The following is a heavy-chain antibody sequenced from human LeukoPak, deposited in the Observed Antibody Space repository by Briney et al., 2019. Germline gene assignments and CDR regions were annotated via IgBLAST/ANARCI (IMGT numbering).Heavy chain of an antibody. V-gene: IGHV3-7*01. CDR2: IKQDGSEK. D-gene: IGHD1-14*01. CDR1: GFTFSSYW. Sequence: GGSLRLSCAASGFTFSSYWMSWVRQAPGEGLEGVANIKQDGSEKYYVDSVKGRFTISRDNAKNSLYLQMNSLRAEDTAVYYCARLTVPPSFDYWGQGTLVTVSS. CDR3: ARLTVPPSFDY. J-gene: IGHJ4*02.